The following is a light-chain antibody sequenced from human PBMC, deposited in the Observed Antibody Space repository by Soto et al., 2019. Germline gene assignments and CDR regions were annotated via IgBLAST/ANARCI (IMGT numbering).Light chain of an antibody. CDR3: QQSYSAPRT. V-gene: IGKV1-39*01. CDR1: QSISSY. J-gene: IGKJ1*01. Sequence: IRMSKSPSSLSASVGDRVTITCRASQSISSYLNWYQQKPGKAPKLLIYAASSLQSGVPSRFSGSGSGTDFTLTINSLQPEDFATYYCQQSYSAPRTFAQVTKVAIK. CDR2: AAS.